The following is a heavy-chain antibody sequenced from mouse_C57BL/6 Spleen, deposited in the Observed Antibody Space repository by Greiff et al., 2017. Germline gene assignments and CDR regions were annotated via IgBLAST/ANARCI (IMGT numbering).Heavy chain of an antibody. CDR2: INPRSGGT. D-gene: IGHD5-1*01. J-gene: IGHJ4*01. CDR3: ARAGSNYAMDY. CDR1: GYAFTNYL. V-gene: IGHV1-54*01. Sequence: QVQLQQPGAELVRPGTSVKVSCKASGYAFTNYLIEWVKQRPGQGLEWIGVINPRSGGTNYNEKFKGKATLTADKSSSTAYMQLSSLTSEDSAVXCCARAGSNYAMDYWGQGTSVTVSA.